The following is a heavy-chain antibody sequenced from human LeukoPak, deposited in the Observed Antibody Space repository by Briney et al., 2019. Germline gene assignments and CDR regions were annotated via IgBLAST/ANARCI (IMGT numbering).Heavy chain of an antibody. CDR1: GFTFSSYE. Sequence: GGSLRLSCAASGFTFSSYEMNWVRQAPGKGLEWVSYISSSGSTIYYADSVKGRFTISRDNAKNSLYLQMSSLRAEDTAVYYCARDRSQGWDSSGYYPDAFNIWGQGTMVTVSS. CDR2: ISSSGSTI. J-gene: IGHJ3*02. D-gene: IGHD3-22*01. V-gene: IGHV3-48*03. CDR3: ARDRSQGWDSSGYYPDAFNI.